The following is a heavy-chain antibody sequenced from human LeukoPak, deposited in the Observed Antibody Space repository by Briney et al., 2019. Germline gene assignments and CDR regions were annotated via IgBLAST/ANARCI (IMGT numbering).Heavy chain of an antibody. CDR2: IYYTGYT. V-gene: IGHV4-31*03. CDR3: ARAPDSSGYYPNWFDP. Sequence: PSETLSLTCTVSGGSIRSGGYYWSWIRQHPGKGLEWIGVIYYTGYTYYNPSLKSRVSILIDTSTNQFSLKLNSVTAADTAVYYCARAPDSSGYYPNWFDPWGQGTLVTVS. D-gene: IGHD3-22*01. J-gene: IGHJ5*02. CDR1: GGSIRSGGYY.